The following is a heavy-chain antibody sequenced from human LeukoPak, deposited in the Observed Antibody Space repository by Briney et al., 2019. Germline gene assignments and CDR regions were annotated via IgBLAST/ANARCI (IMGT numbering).Heavy chain of an antibody. V-gene: IGHV3-74*01. CDR3: AGQFNYGSGFDP. Sequence: GGSLRLPGLPSGFSFSTYWMHWVPQPPGKGRVWVSRIDNGGTTTLYGDSVRGRFTISRDNAKNTRYLQMNSLRGDDTAVYYCAGQFNYGSGFDPWGQGTLVTVSS. D-gene: IGHD3-10*01. CDR2: IDNGGTTT. J-gene: IGHJ5*02. CDR1: GFSFSTYW.